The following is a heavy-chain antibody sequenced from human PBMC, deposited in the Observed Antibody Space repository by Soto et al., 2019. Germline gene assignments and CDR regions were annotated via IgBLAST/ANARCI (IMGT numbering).Heavy chain of an antibody. CDR3: ACSGSWYKVFDY. Sequence: QVQLVEAGGGLVKPGGSLRLSCAASGFTFSDYYVSWIRQAPGTGLEWRSYISRATYTNYADSAKGRFTISRDNAKNSVFLQMTSLRAEDTAVYYCACSGSWYKVFDYWGQGTLVTVSS. CDR1: GFTFSDYY. D-gene: IGHD6-13*01. J-gene: IGHJ4*02. V-gene: IGHV3-11*06. CDR2: ISRATYT.